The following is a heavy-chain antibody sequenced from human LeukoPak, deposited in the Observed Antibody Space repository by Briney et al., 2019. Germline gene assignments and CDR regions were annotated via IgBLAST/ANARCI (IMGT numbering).Heavy chain of an antibody. CDR3: ARDRLQMYYDILTGDYYYYYGMDV. J-gene: IGHJ6*02. D-gene: IGHD3-9*01. CDR1: GGSISSYY. CDR2: LYTSGST. V-gene: IGHV4-4*07. Sequence: SETLSLTCTVSGGSISSYYWSWIRQPPGKGLEWIGRLYTSGSTNYNPSLKSRITMSVDTSKNQFSLKLSSVTAADTAVYYCARDRLQMYYDILTGDYYYYYGMDVWGQGTTVTVSS.